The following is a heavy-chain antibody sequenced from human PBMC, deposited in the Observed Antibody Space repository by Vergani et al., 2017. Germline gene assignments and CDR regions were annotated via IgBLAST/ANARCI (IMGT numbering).Heavy chain of an antibody. D-gene: IGHD1-1*01. CDR1: GFTFIMHA. Sequence: VQLVESGGGVVQPGGSLRLSCAASGFTFIMHAMSWVRQAPGKGLEWVSTLSASDRRTHYADSVKGRFTISRDNSKNTLYLQMNSLRAEDTAVYYCAKENDGGGLGYWGQGTLVTVSS. CDR2: LSASDRRT. CDR3: AKENDGGGLGY. J-gene: IGHJ4*02. V-gene: IGHV3-23*04.